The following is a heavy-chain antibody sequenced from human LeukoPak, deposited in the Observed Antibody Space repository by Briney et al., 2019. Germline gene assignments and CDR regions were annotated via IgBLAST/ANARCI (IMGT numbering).Heavy chain of an antibody. D-gene: IGHD6-13*01. CDR3: ARGRYLTTLGGAAAGFLDN. Sequence: SETLSLTCTVSGGSISSSSHYWGWIRQPPGKRLEWIGEINHTGNTNYNPSLKRRVTISVDTSQKQFSLRLNSLTAADTAVYYCARGRYLTTLGGAAAGFLDNWGQGTLVTVSS. J-gene: IGHJ4*02. CDR1: GGSISSSSHY. CDR2: INHTGNT. V-gene: IGHV4-39*07.